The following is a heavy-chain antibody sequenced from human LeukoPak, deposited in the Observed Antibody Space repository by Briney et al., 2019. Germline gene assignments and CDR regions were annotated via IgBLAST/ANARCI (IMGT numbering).Heavy chain of an antibody. V-gene: IGHV3-7*01. CDR3: ARGGTFVSDY. CDR2: INQDGSGK. CDR1: GFTFSTFW. Sequence: GGSLRLSCAASGFTFSTFWMSWVRQAPGKGLEWVANINQDGSGKYYVDSMKGRFTVSRGNAKNSLYLQMDSLRAEDTAVYYCARGGTFVSDYWGQGTLVTVSS. D-gene: IGHD1-1*01. J-gene: IGHJ4*02.